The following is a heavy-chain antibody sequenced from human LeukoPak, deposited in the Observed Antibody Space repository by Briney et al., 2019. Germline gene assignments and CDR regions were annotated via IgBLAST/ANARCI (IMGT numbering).Heavy chain of an antibody. Sequence: GGSLRLSCAASGFTFSSYAMSWVRQAPGKGLEWISVISYSGGRTYYADSVKGRFTISRDNSKNTLYLQMNSLRAEDTAVYYCAKDDVRDGYNFFDYWGQGTLVTVSS. D-gene: IGHD5-24*01. CDR1: GFTFSSYA. CDR2: ISYSGGRT. J-gene: IGHJ4*02. CDR3: AKDDVRDGYNFFDY. V-gene: IGHV3-23*01.